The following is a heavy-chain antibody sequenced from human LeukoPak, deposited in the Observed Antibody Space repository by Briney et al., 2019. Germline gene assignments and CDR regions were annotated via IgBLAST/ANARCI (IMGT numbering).Heavy chain of an antibody. Sequence: ASVKVSCKASGYTFTRYGMTWVRQAPGQGLEWMGWISGYNGNTNYAQKFQGRVTMTKDTSTSRVYMELRSLRPDDTAVYYCARGESGYYDILTGYSPPASDYFDYWGQGTLVTVSS. D-gene: IGHD3-9*01. CDR2: ISGYNGNT. CDR1: GYTFTRYG. CDR3: ARGESGYYDILTGYSPPASDYFDY. V-gene: IGHV1-18*01. J-gene: IGHJ4*02.